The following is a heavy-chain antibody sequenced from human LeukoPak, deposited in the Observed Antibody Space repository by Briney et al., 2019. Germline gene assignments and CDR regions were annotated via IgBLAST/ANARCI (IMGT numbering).Heavy chain of an antibody. D-gene: IGHD3/OR15-3a*01. Sequence: SETLSLTCTVSGDSITGFYWSWIRQPPGEGLEWIGYIYSSGSTYYNPSLKSRVTISVDTSKNQFSLKLSSVTAADTGFYYCTRRRWTFDYWGQGTLVTVSS. J-gene: IGHJ4*02. V-gene: IGHV4-59*08. CDR1: GDSITGFY. CDR3: TRRRWTFDY. CDR2: IYSSGST.